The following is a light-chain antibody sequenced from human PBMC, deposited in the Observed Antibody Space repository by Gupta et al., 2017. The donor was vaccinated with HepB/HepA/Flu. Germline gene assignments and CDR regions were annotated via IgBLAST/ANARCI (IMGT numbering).Light chain of an antibody. Sequence: SYELTQPPSVSGSPGQTARITCSGDALPKQYAYWYQQKPGQAPVLVIYKDSERPSGIPERFSGSSSGTTVTVTISGVQAEDDADYYCQSADSSGTWVFGGGTKLTVL. CDR2: KDS. J-gene: IGLJ3*02. CDR1: ALPKQY. CDR3: QSADSSGTWV. V-gene: IGLV3-25*03.